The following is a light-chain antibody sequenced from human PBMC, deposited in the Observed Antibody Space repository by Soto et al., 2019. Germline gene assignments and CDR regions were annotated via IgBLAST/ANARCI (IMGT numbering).Light chain of an antibody. CDR2: DAS. Sequence: EIVLTQSPATLSLSPGERATLSCRASQSISSSLAWYQQKPGQAPRLLISDASTRATGIPARFSGSGSGTEFTLTISSLQSEDFALYYCHQYNSWPPGTFGQGTKVDIK. CDR3: HQYNSWPPGT. V-gene: IGKV3-15*01. CDR1: QSISSS. J-gene: IGKJ2*01.